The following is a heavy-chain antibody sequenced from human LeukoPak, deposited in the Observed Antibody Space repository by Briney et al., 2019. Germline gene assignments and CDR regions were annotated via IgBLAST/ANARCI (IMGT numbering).Heavy chain of an antibody. D-gene: IGHD4-17*01. Sequence: SVKVSCKASGFTFTTSTMQWVRQARGQRLEWIGWIVVVSGNTNYAQKLQERVTITRDMSTSTAYMELSSLRSEDTAVYYCASEYGDYGFDPWGQGTLVTVSS. CDR3: ASEYGDYGFDP. V-gene: IGHV1-58*02. CDR1: GFTFTTST. J-gene: IGHJ5*02. CDR2: IVVVSGNT.